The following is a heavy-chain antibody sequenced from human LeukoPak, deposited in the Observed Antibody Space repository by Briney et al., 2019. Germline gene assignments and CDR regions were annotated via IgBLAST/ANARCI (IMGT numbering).Heavy chain of an antibody. CDR2: IKQDGSEI. J-gene: IGHJ4*02. D-gene: IGHD2-15*01. CDR1: GFTLSSYW. V-gene: IGHV3-7*03. Sequence: GGSLRLSCAASGFTLSSYWMIWVRQAPGKGLEWVANIKQDGSEISYVDSVKGRFTISRDNAKDSLYLQMNSLRAEDTAVYYCVRGNPFGGYWGQGTLVTVSS. CDR3: VRGNPFGGY.